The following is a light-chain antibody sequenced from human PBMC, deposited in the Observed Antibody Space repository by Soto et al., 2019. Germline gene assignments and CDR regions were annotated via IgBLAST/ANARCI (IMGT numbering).Light chain of an antibody. J-gene: IGKJ1*01. CDR1: RSINTW. Sequence: DIQMTPSPSTLSASVGDRVTVTCRASRSINTWLAWYQQKPGNAPKLLLHHASILESGVPSRFSGSGSGTEFTLAISSLQPDDFATYYCQQYHFFWTFGQGTKVEIK. CDR2: HAS. V-gene: IGKV1-5*01. CDR3: QQYHFFWT.